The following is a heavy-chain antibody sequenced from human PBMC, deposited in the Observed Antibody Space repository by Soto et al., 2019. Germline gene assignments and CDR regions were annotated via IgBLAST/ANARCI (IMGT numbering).Heavy chain of an antibody. CDR2: IYYSGST. D-gene: IGHD5-12*01. CDR1: GGSISSSSYY. Sequence: QLQLQESGPGLVKPSETLSLTCTVSGGSISSSSYYWGWIRQPPGKGLEWIGSIYYSGSTYYNPSLKSRAPISVDTSKNQFSLKLSSVTAADTAVYYCAREDSGYIPRGDAFDIWGQGTMVTVSS. J-gene: IGHJ3*02. CDR3: AREDSGYIPRGDAFDI. V-gene: IGHV4-39*02.